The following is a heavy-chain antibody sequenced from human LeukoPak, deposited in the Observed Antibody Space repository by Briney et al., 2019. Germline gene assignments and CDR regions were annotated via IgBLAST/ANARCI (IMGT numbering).Heavy chain of an antibody. D-gene: IGHD5-18*01. J-gene: IGHJ6*02. CDR2: IYTSGST. CDR3: ASIDTAMVDNYYYGMDV. CDR1: GGSISSGSYY. V-gene: IGHV4-61*02. Sequence: PSQTLSLTCTVSGGSISSGSYYWSWIRQPAGKGLEWIGCIYTSGSTNYNPSLKSRVTISVDTSKNQFSLKLSSVTAADTAVYYCASIDTAMVDNYYYGMDVWGQGTTVTVSS.